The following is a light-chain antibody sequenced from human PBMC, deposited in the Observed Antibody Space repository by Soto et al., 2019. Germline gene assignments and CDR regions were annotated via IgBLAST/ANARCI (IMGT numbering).Light chain of an antibody. J-gene: IGKJ5*01. CDR2: DAS. CDR3: QQRSNWPPT. Sequence: DIVLTQSPRTLSLSPGERATLSCRTSQTLSSSYLAWYQQKPGQAPRLLIYDASNRATGIPARFSGSGSGTDFTLTISSLEPEDFAVYYCQQRSNWPPTFGQGTRLEI. V-gene: IGKV3-11*01. CDR1: QTLSSSY.